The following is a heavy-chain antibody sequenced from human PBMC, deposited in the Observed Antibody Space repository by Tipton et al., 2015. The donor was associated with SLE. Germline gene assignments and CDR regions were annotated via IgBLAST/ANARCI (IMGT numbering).Heavy chain of an antibody. CDR2: VNHSGRN. V-gene: IGHV4-34*01. CDR3: ARGGLTYGYYYYMDV. J-gene: IGHJ6*03. Sequence: TLSLTCAVYGGSFSGYYWSWIRQPPGKGLEWIGEVNHSGRNNCNPSLKSRVTISVDTSKNQFSLKLSSVTAADTAVYYCARGGLTYGYYYYMDVWGKGTTVTVSS. CDR1: GGSFSGYY. D-gene: IGHD2-21*02.